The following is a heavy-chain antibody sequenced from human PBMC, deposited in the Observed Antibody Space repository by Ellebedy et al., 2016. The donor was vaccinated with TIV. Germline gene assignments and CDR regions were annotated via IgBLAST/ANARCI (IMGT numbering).Heavy chain of an antibody. CDR2: IWRDGSRE. V-gene: IGHV3-33*08. CDR3: ARESDLGSIGAGFDY. CDR1: EFTFSSRW. D-gene: IGHD3-3*01. Sequence: GESLKISCAASEFTFSSRWMSWVRQAPGKGLEWVAVIWRDGSREIYADSVKGRFTISRDNSKNTVFLQMNSLRAEDTAVYYCARESDLGSIGAGFDYWGQGDLVTVSS. J-gene: IGHJ4*02.